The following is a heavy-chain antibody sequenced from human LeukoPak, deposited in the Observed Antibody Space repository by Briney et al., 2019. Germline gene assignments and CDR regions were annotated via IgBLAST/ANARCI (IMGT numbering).Heavy chain of an antibody. Sequence: QAGGSLRLSCAASGFTFSNYAMSWVRQAPGKGLERVSAVSGRDTSTYYTDSVKGRFTISRDNSKNTLHLQMNSLSAEDTAIYYCAKWGDYDVLTGYYDSDYWGQGTLVTVSS. D-gene: IGHD3-9*01. CDR2: VSGRDTST. J-gene: IGHJ4*02. CDR1: GFTFSNYA. V-gene: IGHV3-23*01. CDR3: AKWGDYDVLTGYYDSDY.